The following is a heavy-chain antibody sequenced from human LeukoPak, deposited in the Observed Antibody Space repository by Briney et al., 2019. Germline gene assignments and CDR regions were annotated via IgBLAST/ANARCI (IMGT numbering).Heavy chain of an antibody. D-gene: IGHD3-10*01. V-gene: IGHV3-21*01. J-gene: IGHJ6*02. CDR1: GFTFSSYS. Sequence: PGGSLRLSCAASGFTFSSYSLNWVRQAPGKGLEWVSSISSSSSYIYYADSVKGRFTISRDNAKNSLYLQMNSLRAEDTAAYYCARDSGGYLTNGMDVWGQGTTVTVSS. CDR3: ARDSGGYLTNGMDV. CDR2: ISSSSSYI.